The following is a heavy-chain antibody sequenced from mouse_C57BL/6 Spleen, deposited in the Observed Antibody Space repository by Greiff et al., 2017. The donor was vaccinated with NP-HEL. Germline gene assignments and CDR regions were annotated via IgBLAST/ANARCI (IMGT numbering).Heavy chain of an antibody. CDR2: INYDGSST. CDR1: GFTFSDYY. J-gene: IGHJ1*03. D-gene: IGHD2-10*01. CDR3: ARERAYYGNYVGWYFDV. Sequence: EVQVVESEGGLVQPGSSMKLSCTASGFTFSDYYMAWVRQVPEKGLEWVANINYDGSSTYYLDSLKSRFIISRDNAKNILYLQMSSLKSEDTATYYCARERAYYGNYVGWYFDVWGTGTTVTVSS. V-gene: IGHV5-16*01.